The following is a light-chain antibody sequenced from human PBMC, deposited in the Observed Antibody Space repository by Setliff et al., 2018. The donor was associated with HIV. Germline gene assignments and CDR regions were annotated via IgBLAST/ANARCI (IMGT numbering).Light chain of an antibody. J-gene: IGLJ3*02. Sequence: QSALAQPASVSGSPGQSITISCTGTSADLGDYNSVSWYQQNPGKAPKLMIYEVRNRPSGVSNRFSGSKSGNTASLTISGLQAEDEDDYYCSSHTDTNTLVFGGGTK. CDR1: SADLGDYNS. CDR3: SSHTDTNTLV. CDR2: EVR. V-gene: IGLV2-14*01.